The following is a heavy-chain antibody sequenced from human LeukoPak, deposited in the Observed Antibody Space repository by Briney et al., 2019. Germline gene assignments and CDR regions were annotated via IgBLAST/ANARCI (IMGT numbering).Heavy chain of an antibody. D-gene: IGHD5-12*01. CDR2: ISYDGSNK. CDR3: ARENAIGYSGYDTSGY. J-gene: IGHJ4*02. V-gene: IGHV3-30-3*01. CDR1: GFTFSSYA. Sequence: QAGGSLRLSCAASGFTFSSYAMHWVRQAPGKGLEWVAVISYDGSNKYYADSVKGRFTISRDNSKNTLYLQMNSLRAEDTAVYYCARENAIGYSGYDTSGYWGQGTLVTVSS.